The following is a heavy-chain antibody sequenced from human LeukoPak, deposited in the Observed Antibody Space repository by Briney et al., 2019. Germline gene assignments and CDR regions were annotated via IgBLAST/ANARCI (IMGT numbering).Heavy chain of an antibody. J-gene: IGHJ4*02. D-gene: IGHD6-13*01. CDR3: ARHGMGDSSSWNFDY. V-gene: IGHV4-30-4*08. CDR1: GGSISNGDYY. CDR2: IYYSGST. Sequence: SETLSLTCTDSGGSISNGDYYWSWIRQPPGRGLEWIGYIYYSGSTYYNPSLKSRVTISVDTSKNQFSLKLSSVTAADTAVYYCARHGMGDSSSWNFDYWGRGTLVIVSS.